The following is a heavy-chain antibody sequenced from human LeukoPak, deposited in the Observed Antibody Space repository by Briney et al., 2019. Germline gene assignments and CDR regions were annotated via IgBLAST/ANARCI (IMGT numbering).Heavy chain of an antibody. J-gene: IGHJ3*02. Sequence: SETLSPTCTVSGCSISGYYLNWIRQPPGKGLEGIGYIYYSGNTNYNPSLKSRVTISVDTSKNQFSLKLTSVTAADTAVYYCARRKWESPAFDIWGQGTMVTVSS. CDR1: GCSISGYY. CDR2: IYYSGNT. D-gene: IGHD1-26*01. CDR3: ARRKWESPAFDI. V-gene: IGHV4-59*13.